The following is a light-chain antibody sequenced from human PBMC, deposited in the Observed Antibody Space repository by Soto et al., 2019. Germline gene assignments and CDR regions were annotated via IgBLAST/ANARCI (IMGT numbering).Light chain of an antibody. Sequence: QSVLTQPPSVSGAPGQRVTISCTGSSSNIGADYHVHWYQQLPGTAPKLLIYGNTNRPSGVPDRFSGSKSGTSASLVITGLQAEDEADYYCQSYDSSLSLVVFGGGTKLTV. J-gene: IGLJ2*01. CDR3: QSYDSSLSLVV. CDR1: SSNIGADYH. V-gene: IGLV1-40*01. CDR2: GNT.